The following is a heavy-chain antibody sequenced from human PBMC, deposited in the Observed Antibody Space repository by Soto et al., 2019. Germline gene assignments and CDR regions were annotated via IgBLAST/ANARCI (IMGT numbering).Heavy chain of an antibody. J-gene: IGHJ4*02. Sequence: QVHLVQSGAEVKKPGASVRVSCKASGYSFTGNSMHWVRQAPGQGLEWMGWINPNNGGTNYAQRCRGWVPMTRDTSVSTADMDLNRLNSKETAVYYCVIQRSGVVYWSQGTLVTVSS. CDR3: VIQRSGVVY. CDR2: INPNNGGT. CDR1: GYSFTGNS. V-gene: IGHV1-2*04. D-gene: IGHD1-1*01.